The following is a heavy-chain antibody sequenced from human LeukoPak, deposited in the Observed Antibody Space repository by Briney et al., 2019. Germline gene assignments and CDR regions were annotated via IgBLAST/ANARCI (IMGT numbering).Heavy chain of an antibody. V-gene: IGHV1-18*01. CDR2: ISAHNGDI. D-gene: IGHD5-24*01. Sequence: ASVKLSCKSSGYTFVIYAITWVRLAPGPGQEWEGWISAHNGDINYEQNFQGRVTMTTDTSTIKIYMELRSLRSDDTAVYYWARELREEMAPVVETDDLDIWGRGTMVTVSS. CDR3: ARELREEMAPVVETDDLDI. CDR1: GYTFVIYA. J-gene: IGHJ3*02.